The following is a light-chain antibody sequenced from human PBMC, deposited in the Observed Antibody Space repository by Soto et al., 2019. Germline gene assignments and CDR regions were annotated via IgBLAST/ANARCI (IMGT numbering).Light chain of an antibody. Sequence: DIQMTQSPSTLSASVVDRVTITGLASQSISSWLAWYQQKPGKAPKFLIYKASTLESGVPSRFSGSGSGTDFTFTISRLQPEDIATYYCQHYDNLPSVTFGQGTRLEIK. CDR3: QHYDNLPSVT. V-gene: IGKV1-5*03. CDR2: KAS. CDR1: QSISSW. J-gene: IGKJ5*01.